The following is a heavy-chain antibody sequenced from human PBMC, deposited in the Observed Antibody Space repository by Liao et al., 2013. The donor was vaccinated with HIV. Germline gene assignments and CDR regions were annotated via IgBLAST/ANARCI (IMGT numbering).Heavy chain of an antibody. D-gene: IGHD3-10*01. CDR3: ARGLTRLLWFGELLGFDY. CDR1: GDSISSGVYYWISSPNYY. J-gene: IGHJ4*02. Sequence: QVQLQESGPGLVRPSQTLSLTCTVSGDSISSGVYYWISSPNYYWSWIRQPAGEGLQWIGRIYTSGSTNYNPSLKSRVTISIDTSKNQFSLRLSSVTAADTAVYYCARGLTRLLWFGELLGFDYWAREPWSPSPQ. CDR2: IYTSGST. V-gene: IGHV4-61*02.